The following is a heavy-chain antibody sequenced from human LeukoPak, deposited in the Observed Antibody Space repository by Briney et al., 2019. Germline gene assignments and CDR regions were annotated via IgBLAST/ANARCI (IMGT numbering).Heavy chain of an antibody. Sequence: VASVKVSCKTSGYTFTVHFMYWVRQAPGQGLEWMGWINPNNGGTNYEQKFQGRVTMTRDTSSSTAYMELTRLTSDDAAVYYCARGRVPGQQLDYWGPGTLVTVSS. D-gene: IGHD6-13*01. CDR1: GYTFTVHF. CDR2: INPNNGGT. V-gene: IGHV1-2*02. J-gene: IGHJ4*02. CDR3: ARGRVPGQQLDY.